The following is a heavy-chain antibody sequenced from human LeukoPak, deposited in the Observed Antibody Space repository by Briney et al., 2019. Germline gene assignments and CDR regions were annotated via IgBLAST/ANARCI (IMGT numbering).Heavy chain of an antibody. Sequence: GRSPRLSCAASGFTFSSYGMHWVRQAPGKGLEWVAVIWYDGSNKYYADSVKGRFTISRDNSKNTLYLQMNSLRAEDTAVYYCARETTFTDSPYYYGMDVWGQGTTVTVSS. CDR1: GFTFSSYG. V-gene: IGHV3-33*01. CDR3: ARETTFTDSPYYYGMDV. J-gene: IGHJ6*02. CDR2: IWYDGSNK. D-gene: IGHD4-17*01.